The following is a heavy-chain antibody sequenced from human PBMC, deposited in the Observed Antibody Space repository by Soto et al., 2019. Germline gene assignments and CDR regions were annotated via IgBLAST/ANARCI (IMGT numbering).Heavy chain of an antibody. CDR3: ARQGARYCGGDCSSKWFDP. J-gene: IGHJ5*02. CDR2: IYPGDSDT. D-gene: IGHD2-21*02. CDR1: GYSFTSYW. Sequence: GESLKISCKGSGYSFTSYWIGWVRQMPGKGLEWIGIIYPGDSDTRYSPSFQGQVTISADKSISTAYLQWSSLKASDTAMYYCARQGARYCGGDCSSKWFDPWGEGTLVTVSS. V-gene: IGHV5-51*01.